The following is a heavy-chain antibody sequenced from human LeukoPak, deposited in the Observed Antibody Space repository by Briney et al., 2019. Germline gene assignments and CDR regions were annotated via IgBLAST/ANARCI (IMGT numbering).Heavy chain of an antibody. J-gene: IGHJ4*02. CDR2: IYYTGST. D-gene: IGHD3-22*01. V-gene: IGHV4-30-4*01. CDR3: ARVYYYDSSGFYFAY. Sequence: NPSETLSLTCTVSGGSISSDDYFWTWIRQPPGKGLEWIGYIYYTGSTYYNPSLKSRVSMSLDMSENQFSLRLNSVTAADTAVYYCARVYYYDSSGFYFAYWGQGTLVTASS. CDR1: GGSISSDDYF.